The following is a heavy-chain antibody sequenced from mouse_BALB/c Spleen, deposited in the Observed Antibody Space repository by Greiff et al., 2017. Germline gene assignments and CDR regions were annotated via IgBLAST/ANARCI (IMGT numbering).Heavy chain of an antibody. CDR1: GFSLTSYG. J-gene: IGHJ4*01. CDR3: ARKGLPTRGDAMDY. CDR2: IWSGGST. V-gene: IGHV2-2*02. D-gene: IGHD2-4*01. Sequence: VQLQQSGPGLVQPSQSLSITCTVSGFSLTSYGVHWVRQSPGKGLEWLGVIWSGGSTDYNAAFISRLSISKDNSKSQVFFKMNSLQANDTAIYYCARKGLPTRGDAMDYWGQGTSVTVSS.